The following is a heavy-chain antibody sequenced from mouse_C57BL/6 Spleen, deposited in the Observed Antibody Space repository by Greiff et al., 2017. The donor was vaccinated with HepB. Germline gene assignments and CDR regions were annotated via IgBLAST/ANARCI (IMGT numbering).Heavy chain of an antibody. D-gene: IGHD2-1*01. CDR3: ARDYGNYAWFAY. CDR2: IHPNSGST. CDR1: GYTFTSYW. Sequence: VQLQQSGAELVKPGASVKLSCKASGYTFTSYWMHWVKQRPGQGLEWIGMIHPNSGSTNYNEKFKSKATLTVDESSSTAYMQLSSLTSEDSAVYYCARDYGNYAWFAYWGQGTLVTVSA. J-gene: IGHJ3*01. V-gene: IGHV1-64*01.